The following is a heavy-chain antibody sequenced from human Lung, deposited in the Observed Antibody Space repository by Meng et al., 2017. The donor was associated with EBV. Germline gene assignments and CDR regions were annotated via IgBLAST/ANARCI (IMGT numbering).Heavy chain of an antibody. Sequence: QLQLQESGSGLVKPSQTLSLTCAVSGGSITSGSYYWSWIRQPPGRGLEWIGYIHYSGSTSYNPSLKSRVTLSMDTSKNQFSLKLNSVTAADTAKYYCARDSDPFFDSTGYIFDFWGQGTLVTASS. CDR2: IHYSGST. CDR3: ARDSDPFFDSTGYIFDF. CDR1: GGSITSGSYY. J-gene: IGHJ4*02. V-gene: IGHV4-61*01. D-gene: IGHD3-22*01.